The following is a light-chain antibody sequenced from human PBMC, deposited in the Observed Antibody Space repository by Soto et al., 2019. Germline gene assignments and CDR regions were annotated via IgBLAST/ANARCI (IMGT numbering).Light chain of an antibody. J-gene: IGKJ1*01. CDR2: AAS. V-gene: IGKV1-5*02. Sequence: IQLTQSPASLSASVGDTVTIICRASEDINLFLNWYQQHPGKAPQVLIYAASTLESGVPSRFSGSGSGTEFTLTISSLQPADFATYYCQQYGSYPRTFGQGTKVDIK. CDR1: EDINLF. CDR3: QQYGSYPRT.